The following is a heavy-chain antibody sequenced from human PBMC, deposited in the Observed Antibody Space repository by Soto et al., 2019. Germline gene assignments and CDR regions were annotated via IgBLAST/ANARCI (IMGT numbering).Heavy chain of an antibody. CDR3: TGLWFGEIYNY. V-gene: IGHV3-15*07. CDR2: IKNKNDGGTI. D-gene: IGHD3-10*01. CDR1: GFSFKNAW. J-gene: IGHJ4*01. Sequence: EVELVESGGGLVKPGGSLTLSCAASGFSFKNAWMNWVRQAPGKGREWVGRIKNKNDGGTIDYAAFVKGRFTISRDASENPLYLHMNDLKTEDSAVYFCTGLWFGEIYNYWGQGSLVTVSS.